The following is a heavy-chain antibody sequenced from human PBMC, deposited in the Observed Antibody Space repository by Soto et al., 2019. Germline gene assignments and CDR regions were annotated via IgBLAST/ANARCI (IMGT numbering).Heavy chain of an antibody. CDR1: GGSIISCVYS. CDR3: ARAHYGDYGYGMDV. D-gene: IGHD4-17*01. CDR2: IYHSGST. V-gene: IGHV4-30-2*01. J-gene: IGHJ6*02. Sequence: TCSASGGSIISCVYSWSWIRQPPGKGLEWIGYIYHSGSTYYNPSLKSRVTISVDRSKNQFSLKLSSVTAADTAVYYCARAHYGDYGYGMDVWGQGTTVTVSS.